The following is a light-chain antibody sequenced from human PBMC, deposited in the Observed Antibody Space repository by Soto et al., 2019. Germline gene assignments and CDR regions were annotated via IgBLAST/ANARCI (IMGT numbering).Light chain of an antibody. CDR2: EVT. V-gene: IGLV2-14*01. Sequence: QSALAQPASVSGPPGQSITISCTGTSSDVGAYNYVSWYQHHPGKVPKLLIYEVTNRPSGVSDRFSGSKSGNTASLTISGLQAEDEADYYCSSKRDSSTLFVFGTGTRSPS. CDR1: SSDVGAYNY. CDR3: SSKRDSSTLFV. J-gene: IGLJ1*01.